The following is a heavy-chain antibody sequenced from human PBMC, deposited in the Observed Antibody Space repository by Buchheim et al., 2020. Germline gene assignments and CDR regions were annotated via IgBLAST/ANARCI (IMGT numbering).Heavy chain of an antibody. CDR2: INHSGST. V-gene: IGHV4-34*01. J-gene: IGHJ2*01. CDR3: ARRYNWNSKYFDL. D-gene: IGHD1-7*01. CDR1: GGSFSGYY. Sequence: QVQLQQWGAGLLKPSETLSLTCAVYGGSFSGYYWSWIRKPPGKGLEWIGEINHSGSTNYNPSLKSRVTISLATSKNQFSLKLSSVIAADTAVYYCARRYNWNSKYFDLWGRGTL.